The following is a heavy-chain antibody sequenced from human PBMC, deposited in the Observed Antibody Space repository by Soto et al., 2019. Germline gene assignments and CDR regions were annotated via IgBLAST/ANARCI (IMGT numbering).Heavy chain of an antibody. CDR2: IYSGGYT. Sequence: EVQLVESGGGLIQPGGSLRLSCAVSGFTVSNNYMSWVRQAPGKGLEGVSVIYSGGYTAYGDSVKGRFTISRDNSKNTIFLQRNTLGAEAPAVFSWATTPGGGGYWGQGTLVTVSS. J-gene: IGHJ4*02. CDR3: ATTPGGGGY. CDR1: GFTVSNNY. V-gene: IGHV3-53*01. D-gene: IGHD3-10*01.